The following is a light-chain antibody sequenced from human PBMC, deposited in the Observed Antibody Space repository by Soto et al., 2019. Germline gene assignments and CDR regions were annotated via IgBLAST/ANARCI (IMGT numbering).Light chain of an antibody. Sequence: QSALTQPRSVSGSPGQSVTISCTGTSSDVGAYDRVSWFQHRPGKAPKLMIYDVAKRPSGVPDRFSGSKSANTASLTISGLQAEEEADYYCFSYAGNSTWVFGGGTKLTVL. V-gene: IGLV2-11*01. CDR2: DVA. CDR3: FSYAGNSTWV. CDR1: SSDVGAYDR. J-gene: IGLJ3*02.